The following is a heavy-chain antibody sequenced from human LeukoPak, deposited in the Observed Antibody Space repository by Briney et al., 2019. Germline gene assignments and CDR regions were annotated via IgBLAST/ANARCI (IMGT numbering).Heavy chain of an antibody. CDR2: ISGSGGST. Sequence: GGSLRLSCEGFGYSFSTSGMTWVRQAPGKGLEWVARISGSGGSTDYADSVQGRFTISRDNSKNTMYLHMNSLRAEDTAVYYCGKDMRFDPWGQGTLVTVSS. CDR1: GYSFSTSG. D-gene: IGHD3-16*01. CDR3: GKDMRFDP. V-gene: IGHV3-23*01. J-gene: IGHJ5*02.